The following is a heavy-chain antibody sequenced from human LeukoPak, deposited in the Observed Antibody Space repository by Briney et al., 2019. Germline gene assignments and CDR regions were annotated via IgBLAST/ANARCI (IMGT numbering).Heavy chain of an antibody. J-gene: IGHJ4*02. Sequence: ASVKVSCKASGYTFTSYGISRVRQAPGQGLEWMGWISAYNGNTNYAQKLQGRVTMTTDTSTSTAYMELRSLRSDDTAVYYCARDAGYSGYDEGYFDYWGQGTLVTVSS. CDR1: GYTFTSYG. D-gene: IGHD5-12*01. V-gene: IGHV1-18*04. CDR3: ARDAGYSGYDEGYFDY. CDR2: ISAYNGNT.